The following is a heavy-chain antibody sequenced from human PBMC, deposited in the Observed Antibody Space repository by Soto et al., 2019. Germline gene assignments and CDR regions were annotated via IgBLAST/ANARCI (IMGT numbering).Heavy chain of an antibody. CDR1: GFMFSSAW. CDR3: VEGRNDF. V-gene: IGHV3-15*01. CDR2: IKSKRDGGAR. Sequence: EVQVVESGGDLVKPGGSLRLSCVTSGFMFSSAWMNWVRQAPGKGLEWVGRIKSKRDGGARDYAEPVKGRFSISRDDSKNTVFLQMNRLRAEDTAVYYCVEGRNDFWGQGTLVTVSS. J-gene: IGHJ4*02.